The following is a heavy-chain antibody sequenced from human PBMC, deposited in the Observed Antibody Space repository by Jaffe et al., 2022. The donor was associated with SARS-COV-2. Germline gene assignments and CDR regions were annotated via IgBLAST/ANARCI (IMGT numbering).Heavy chain of an antibody. CDR2: ISYDGSNK. CDR3: ARDTGRGSSGQIDY. D-gene: IGHD3-22*01. V-gene: IGHV3-30-3*01. Sequence: QVQLVESGGGVVQPGRSLRLSCAASGFTFSSYAMHWVRQAPGKGLEWVAVISYDGSNKYYADSVKGRFTISRDNSKNTLYLQMNSLRAEDTAVYYCARDTGRGSSGQIDYWGQGTLVTVSS. CDR1: GFTFSSYA. J-gene: IGHJ4*02.